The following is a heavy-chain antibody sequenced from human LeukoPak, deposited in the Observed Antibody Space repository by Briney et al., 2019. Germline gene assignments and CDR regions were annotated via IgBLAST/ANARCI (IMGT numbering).Heavy chain of an antibody. CDR2: INWNGGST. CDR1: GFTFDNYG. V-gene: IGHV3-20*04. D-gene: IGHD6-6*01. J-gene: IGHJ4*02. CDR3: ARGGAARPDF. Sequence: GGSLRLSCAASGFTFDNYGMSWVRQAPGRGLEWVSGINWNGGSTDYADSVKGRFTISRDNAKNSLYLQMNSLRVEDTAVYYCARGGAARPDFWGQGTLVTVSS.